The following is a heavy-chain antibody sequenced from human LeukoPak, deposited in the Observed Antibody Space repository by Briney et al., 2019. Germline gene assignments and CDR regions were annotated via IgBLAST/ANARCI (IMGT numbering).Heavy chain of an antibody. CDR2: IKHSGST. Sequence: SETLSLTCGVYGGSFSNYWWSWIRQPPGKGLELIGEIKHSGSTNYNPSLKSRVTISVDTSMNQFSLKLSSVTAADTAVYYCARSGYSSSWYVRGWFDPWGQGTLVTVSS. V-gene: IGHV4-34*01. D-gene: IGHD6-13*01. J-gene: IGHJ5*02. CDR3: ARSGYSSSWYVRGWFDP. CDR1: GGSFSNYW.